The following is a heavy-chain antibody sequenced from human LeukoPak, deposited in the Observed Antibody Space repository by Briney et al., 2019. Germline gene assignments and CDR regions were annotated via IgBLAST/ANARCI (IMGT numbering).Heavy chain of an antibody. J-gene: IGHJ5*02. CDR3: ARHPSLMVQGVRDWANWFDP. D-gene: IGHD3-10*01. Sequence: SETLSLTCAVYGGSFSGYYWSWIRQPPGKGLEWIGEINHSGSTNYNPSLKSRVTISVDTSKNQFSLELSSVTAADTAVYYCARHPSLMVQGVRDWANWFDPWGQGTLVTVSS. CDR1: GGSFSGYY. V-gene: IGHV4-34*01. CDR2: INHSGST.